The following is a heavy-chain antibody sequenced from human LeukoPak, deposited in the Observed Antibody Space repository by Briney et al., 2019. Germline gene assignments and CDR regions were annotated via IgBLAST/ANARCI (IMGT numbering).Heavy chain of an antibody. CDR2: IYYSGST. Sequence: SETLSLTCTVSGASISSYYWSWIRQPPGKGLEWIGYIYYSGSTNYNPSLKSRVTISVDTSKNQFSLKLSSVTAADTAVYYCARHSWYYYDSSGLYYFDYWGQGTLVTVSS. V-gene: IGHV4-59*08. CDR1: GASISSYY. CDR3: ARHSWYYYDSSGLYYFDY. D-gene: IGHD3-22*01. J-gene: IGHJ4*02.